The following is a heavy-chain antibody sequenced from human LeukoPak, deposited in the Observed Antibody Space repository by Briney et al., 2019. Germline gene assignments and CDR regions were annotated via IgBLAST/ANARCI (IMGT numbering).Heavy chain of an antibody. J-gene: IGHJ4*02. CDR3: ARRSQLGGFFDN. D-gene: IGHD7-27*01. CDR2: INGDGSST. CDR1: GFSFSTYW. V-gene: IGHV3-74*01. Sequence: GGSLRLSCAASGFSFSTYWMHWVRQASGKGLVWVSRINGDGSSTNYADSVKGRFTISRDNAKNTLYLQMNSLRAEDAAVYFCARRSQLGGFFDNWGQGTLVTVSS.